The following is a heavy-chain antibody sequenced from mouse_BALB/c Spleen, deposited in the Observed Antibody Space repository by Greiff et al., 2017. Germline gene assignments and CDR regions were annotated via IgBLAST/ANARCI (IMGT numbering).Heavy chain of an antibody. Sequence: EVKLVESGGGLVQPGGSLKLSCAASGFTFSSYGMSWVRQTPDKRLELVATINSNGGSTYYPDSVKGRFTISRDNAKNTLYLQMSSLKSEDTAMYYCARRIHYGYYFDYWGQGTTLTVSS. CDR1: GFTFSSYG. V-gene: IGHV5-6-3*01. J-gene: IGHJ2*01. CDR2: INSNGGST. D-gene: IGHD1-2*01. CDR3: ARRIHYGYYFDY.